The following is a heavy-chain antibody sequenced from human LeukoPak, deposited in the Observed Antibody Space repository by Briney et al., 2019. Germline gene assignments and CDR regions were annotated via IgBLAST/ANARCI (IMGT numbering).Heavy chain of an antibody. J-gene: IGHJ5*02. D-gene: IGHD3-16*01. CDR3: ARFTPQGYGWGGYNRFDP. CDR1: GGSISSYY. V-gene: IGHV4-4*07. Sequence: SETLSLTCTVSGGSISSYYWSWIRQPAGKGLEWIGRIYTSGSTNYNPSLKSRVTMSVDTSKNQFSLNLTSVTAADTAVYYCARFTPQGYGWGGYNRFDPWGQGTPVTVSS. CDR2: IYTSGST.